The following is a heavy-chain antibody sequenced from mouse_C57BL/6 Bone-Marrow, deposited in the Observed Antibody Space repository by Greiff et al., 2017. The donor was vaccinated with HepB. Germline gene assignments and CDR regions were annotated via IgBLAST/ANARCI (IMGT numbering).Heavy chain of an antibody. J-gene: IGHJ2*01. Sequence: QVQLRQSGAELMKPGASVKLSCKATGYTFTGYWIEWVKQRPGHGLEWIGEILPGSGSTNYNEKFKGKATFTADTSSNTAYMQLSSLTTEDSAIYYCARSGAPGDGYYVWDYWGQGTTLTVSS. CDR1: GYTFTGYW. CDR3: ARSGAPGDGYYVWDY. D-gene: IGHD2-3*01. V-gene: IGHV1-9*01. CDR2: ILPGSGST.